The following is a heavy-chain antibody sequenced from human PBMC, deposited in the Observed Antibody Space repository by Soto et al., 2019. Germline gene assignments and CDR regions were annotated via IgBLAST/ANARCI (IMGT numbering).Heavy chain of an antibody. V-gene: IGHV3-7*01. CDR2: IKQDGSEN. CDR1: GFTFSSYW. Sequence: GGSLRLSCAASGFTFSSYWMSWVRQAPGKGLEWVANIKQDGSENYYVDSVKGRFTISRDNAKNSLYLQMNSLRAEDTAVYYCAREVIALASLHRGWWFDLWGRGTLVTVSS. D-gene: IGHD6-19*01. CDR3: AREVIALASLHRGWWFDL. J-gene: IGHJ2*01.